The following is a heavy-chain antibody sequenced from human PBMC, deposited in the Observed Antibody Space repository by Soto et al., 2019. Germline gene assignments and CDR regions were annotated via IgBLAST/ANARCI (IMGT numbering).Heavy chain of an antibody. CDR1: GGSISSGGYY. CDR3: ARDVDSGHYYYGMDV. D-gene: IGHD3-10*01. J-gene: IGHJ6*02. V-gene: IGHV4-31*03. CDR2: IYYSGST. Sequence: SDTLSLTCTVSGGSISSGGYYWSWIRQHPGKGLEWIGYIYYSGSTYYNPSLKSRVTISVDTSKNQFSLKLSSVTAADTAVYYCARDVDSGHYYYGMDVWGQGTTVTVSS.